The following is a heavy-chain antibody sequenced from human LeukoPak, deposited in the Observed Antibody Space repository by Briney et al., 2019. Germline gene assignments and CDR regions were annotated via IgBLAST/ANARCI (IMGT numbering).Heavy chain of an antibody. CDR1: GGSISSSSYY. Sequence: SETLSLTCTVSGGSISSSSYYWGWIRQPPGKGLEWIGSIYYSGSTYYNPSLKSRVTISVDTSKNQFSLKLSSVTAADTAVYYCAKDPRLWFGEGYYYMDVWGKGTTVTVSS. V-gene: IGHV4-39*07. D-gene: IGHD3-10*01. CDR3: AKDPRLWFGEGYYYMDV. J-gene: IGHJ6*03. CDR2: IYYSGST.